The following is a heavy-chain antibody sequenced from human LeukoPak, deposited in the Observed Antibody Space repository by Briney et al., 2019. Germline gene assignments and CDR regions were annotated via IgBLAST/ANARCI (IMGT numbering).Heavy chain of an antibody. J-gene: IGHJ4*02. CDR3: AKDRSSFGPYYFDY. Sequence: GGSLRLSCAASGLSFGSSAMSWVRHAARRGMEWVSAISGSGGSTYYADSVKGRFTISRDNSKNTLYLQRNSLRTEDTAVYYCAKDRSSFGPYYFDYWGQGTLVTVSS. D-gene: IGHD6-6*01. CDR1: GLSFGSSA. CDR2: ISGSGGST. V-gene: IGHV3-23*01.